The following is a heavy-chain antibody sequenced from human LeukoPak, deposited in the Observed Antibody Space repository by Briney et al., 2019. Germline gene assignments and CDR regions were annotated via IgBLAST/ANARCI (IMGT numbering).Heavy chain of an antibody. CDR1: GFTFSNYW. CDR3: GASSGPNWFDP. J-gene: IGHJ5*02. CDR2: INSDGGSA. V-gene: IGHV3-74*01. Sequence: GSLRLSCAASGFTFSNYWMNWVRQAPGKGLVWVSRINSDGGSASYADSVKGRFTISRDNAKNTLYLQMNSLRVEDTAVYYCGASSGPNWFDPWGQGTLVTVSS. D-gene: IGHD3-22*01.